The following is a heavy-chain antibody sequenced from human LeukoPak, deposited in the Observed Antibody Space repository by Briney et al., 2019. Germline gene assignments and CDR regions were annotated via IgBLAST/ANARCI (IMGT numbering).Heavy chain of an antibody. CDR3: ARGMGRSPAPFDI. J-gene: IGHJ3*02. D-gene: IGHD3-10*01. CDR1: GGXXXSYY. V-gene: IGHV4-59*01. CDR2: IYYSGST. Sequence: SGGXXXSYYWSWIRQPPGKGLEWIGYIYYSGSTNYNPSLKSRVTISVDTSKNQFSLKLSSVTAADTAVYYCARGMGRSPAPFDIWGQGTMVTVSS.